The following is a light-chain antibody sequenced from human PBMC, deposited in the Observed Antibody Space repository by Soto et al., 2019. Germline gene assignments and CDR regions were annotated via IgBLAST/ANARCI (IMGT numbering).Light chain of an antibody. J-gene: IGLJ1*01. V-gene: IGLV2-14*03. CDR2: DVS. Sequence: QSALTQPASVSGSPGQSITISCTGTSSDIGGYNYVSWYQQHPGKVPKLIIYDVSSRPSGVSNRFSGSKSGNAASLTISGLQAEDEADYYCSSYTSTSTLYVFGTGTKVTVL. CDR3: SSYTSTSTLYV. CDR1: SSDIGGYNY.